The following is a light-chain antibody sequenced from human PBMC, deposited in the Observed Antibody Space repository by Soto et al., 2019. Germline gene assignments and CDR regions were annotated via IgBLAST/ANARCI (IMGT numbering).Light chain of an antibody. V-gene: IGLV2-14*01. J-gene: IGLJ1*01. CDR3: TALTGTNPCV. Sequence: QSALTQPASVSGSPGQSITISCTGTSADVGGYNSVSWYQQHPGQPPKLMIYEVNNRPSGVSFRFSGSKSGNTASLTISGLQAEDEADYYCTALTGTNPCVFGTGTKLTVL. CDR2: EVN. CDR1: SADVGGYNS.